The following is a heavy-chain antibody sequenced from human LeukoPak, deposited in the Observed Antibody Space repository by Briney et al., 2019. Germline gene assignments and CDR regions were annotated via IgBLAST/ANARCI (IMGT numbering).Heavy chain of an antibody. Sequence: GGSLRLSCAASGFTFNSYSMHWVRQAPGKGLEWVSTISGSPDNTYYVDSVKGRFTISRDNSKNTLYLQMNSLRAEDTAVYYCVSLGDSGVLAAFGFWGQGTLVTVSS. CDR3: VSLGDSGVLAAFGF. CDR2: ISGSPDNT. V-gene: IGHV3-23*01. J-gene: IGHJ4*02. CDR1: GFTFNSYS. D-gene: IGHD4-17*01.